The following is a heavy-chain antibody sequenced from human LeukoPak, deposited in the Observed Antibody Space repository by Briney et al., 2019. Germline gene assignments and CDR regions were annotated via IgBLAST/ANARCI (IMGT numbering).Heavy chain of an antibody. D-gene: IGHD2-2*01. CDR3: ARGGIVVVPAALDI. CDR2: ISYDGSNK. Sequence: GGALRLSCAASGFTFSSYGMHWVRQAPGKGLEWVAVISYDGSNKYYADSVKGRFTISRDNSKNTLYLQMNSLRAEDTAVYYCARGGIVVVPAALDIWGQGTMVTVSS. J-gene: IGHJ3*02. CDR1: GFTFSSYG. V-gene: IGHV3-30*03.